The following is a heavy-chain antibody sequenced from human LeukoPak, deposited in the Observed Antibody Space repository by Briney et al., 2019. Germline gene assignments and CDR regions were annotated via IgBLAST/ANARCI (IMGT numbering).Heavy chain of an antibody. J-gene: IGHJ4*02. Sequence: PGGSLRLSCAASGFTFSNCAMSWVRQAPGKGLEWVSGISDSGGSTYYADSVKGQFTISRDNSKNTLYLQMNSLRAEDTAVYYCAREGYCSSTSCYHFDYWGQGTLVTVSS. CDR2: ISDSGGST. V-gene: IGHV3-23*01. CDR3: AREGYCSSTSCYHFDY. D-gene: IGHD2-2*01. CDR1: GFTFSNCA.